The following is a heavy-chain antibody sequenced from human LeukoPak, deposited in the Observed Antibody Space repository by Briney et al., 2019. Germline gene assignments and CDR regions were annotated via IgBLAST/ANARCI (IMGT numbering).Heavy chain of an antibody. D-gene: IGHD7-27*01. CDR3: ARVSLNWGSYYFDY. CDR1: GGSFSGYY. CDR2: INHSGST. Sequence: SETLSLTCAVYGGSFSGYYWSWIRQPPGKGLEWIGEINHSGSTNYNPSLKSRVTISVDTSKNQFSLKLSSVTAADTAVYYCARVSLNWGSYYFDYWGQGTLVTVSS. V-gene: IGHV4-34*01. J-gene: IGHJ4*02.